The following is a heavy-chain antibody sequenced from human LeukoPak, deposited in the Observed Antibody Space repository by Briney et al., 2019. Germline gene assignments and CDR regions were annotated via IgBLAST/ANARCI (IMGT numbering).Heavy chain of an antibody. Sequence: GGSLRLSCAASGFTFSSYWMHWVRQAPGKGLVWVSRINSDGSSTSYADSVKGRFTISRDNAKNTLYLQMNSLRAEDTAVYYCASSYYDMVFDIWGQGTMVTVSS. D-gene: IGHD3-22*01. V-gene: IGHV3-74*01. CDR2: INSDGSST. CDR1: GFTFSSYW. J-gene: IGHJ3*02. CDR3: ASSYYDMVFDI.